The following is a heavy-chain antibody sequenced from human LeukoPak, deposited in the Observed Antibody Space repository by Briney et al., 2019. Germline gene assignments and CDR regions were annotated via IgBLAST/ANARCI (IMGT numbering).Heavy chain of an antibody. CDR2: ISAYNGNT. D-gene: IGHD3-10*01. CDR3: ARALWFGEGNDY. Sequence: ASVTVSCTASGYTFTSYGISWVRQAPGQGLEWMGWISAYNGNTNYAQKLQGRVTMTTDTSTSTAYMELRSLRSDDTAVYYCARALWFGEGNDYWGQGTLVTVSS. V-gene: IGHV1-18*01. J-gene: IGHJ4*02. CDR1: GYTFTSYG.